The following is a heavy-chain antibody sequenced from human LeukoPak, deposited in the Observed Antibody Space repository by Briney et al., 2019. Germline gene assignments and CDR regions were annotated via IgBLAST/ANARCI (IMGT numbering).Heavy chain of an antibody. J-gene: IGHJ4*02. D-gene: IGHD6-13*01. CDR2: ISSSGSTI. CDR1: GFTFSSYE. Sequence: GGSLRLSCAASGFTFSSYEMNCGREAPGKGLEGGSYISSSGSTIYYADSVKGRFTISRDNAKNSLYLQMNSLRAEDTAVYYCARASYSSSWYDYFDYWGQGTLVTVSS. V-gene: IGHV3-48*03. CDR3: ARASYSSSWYDYFDY.